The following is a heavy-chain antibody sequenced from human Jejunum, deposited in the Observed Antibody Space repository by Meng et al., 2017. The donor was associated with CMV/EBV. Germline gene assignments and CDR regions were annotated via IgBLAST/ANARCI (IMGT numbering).Heavy chain of an antibody. CDR1: FTFSSYA. V-gene: IGHV3-30*04. Sequence: FTFSSYAMHWVRQAPGKGLEWVAVISYDGSNKYYADSVKGRLTISRDNSKNTLYLQMNSLRAEDTAVYYCARESSVGYSSGWIDYWGQGTRVTVSS. CDR3: ARESSVGYSSGWIDY. J-gene: IGHJ4*02. CDR2: ISYDGSNK. D-gene: IGHD6-19*01.